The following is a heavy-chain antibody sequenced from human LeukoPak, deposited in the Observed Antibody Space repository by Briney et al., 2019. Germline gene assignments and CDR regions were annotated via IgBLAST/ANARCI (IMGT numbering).Heavy chain of an antibody. Sequence: ASVKVSCKTSGYTFTRYHMHWVRQAPGKGLEWVAIIKSTDETTVYAQKFQGRVTVTRDTSTSTVYMDLSSLSSEGTAVYYCVREDGHTYYFDFWGPGTLVTVSS. CDR3: VREDGHTYYFDF. CDR2: IKSTDETT. D-gene: IGHD5-24*01. J-gene: IGHJ4*02. V-gene: IGHV1-46*01. CDR1: GYTFTRYH.